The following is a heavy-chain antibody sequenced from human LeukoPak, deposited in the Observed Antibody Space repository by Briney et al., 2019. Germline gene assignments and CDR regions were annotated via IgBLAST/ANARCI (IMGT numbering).Heavy chain of an antibody. V-gene: IGHV1-18*01. J-gene: IGHJ4*02. CDR3: ARALDSSSRWDY. D-gene: IGHD6-13*01. CDR1: GYTFSNYA. CDR2: ISGYNGNT. Sequence: ASVKVSCKASGYTFSNYAISWVRQAPGQGLEWMGWISGYNGNTNYAQKLQGRVTMTTDTSTSTAYMELRSLRSDDTAVYYCARALDSSSRWDYWGQGTLVTVSS.